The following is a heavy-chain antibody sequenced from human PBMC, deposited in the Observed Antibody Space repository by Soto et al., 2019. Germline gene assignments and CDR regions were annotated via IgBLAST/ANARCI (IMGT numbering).Heavy chain of an antibody. V-gene: IGHV4-31*03. D-gene: IGHD1-26*01. CDR2: IYYSGTT. CDR1: GDSINNGGHY. J-gene: IGHJ4*02. Sequence: QVQLQESGPGLVKPSQTLSLTCNVSGDSINNGGHYWSWIRQPPGKGLEWIGFIYYSGTTYYNPSLKSRVTISVHPSKIQFSLKLNSVTAADTAVYYCARSAVGATKSGFDSWGQGTLVTVSS. CDR3: ARSAVGATKSGFDS.